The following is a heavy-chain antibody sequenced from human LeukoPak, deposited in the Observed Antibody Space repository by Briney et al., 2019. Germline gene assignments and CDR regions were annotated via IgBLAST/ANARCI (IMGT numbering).Heavy chain of an antibody. D-gene: IGHD3-10*01. V-gene: IGHV4-34*01. Sequence: PSETLSLTCAVYGGSFSGYYWSWLSQPQGKGREWIGEINHRGRTNYNPSLNTRVTISVATSKNQFSLKLSSVTAADTAVYYCARGRLAVRYMDVWGKGTTVTVSS. J-gene: IGHJ6*03. CDR2: INHRGRT. CDR3: ARGRLAVRYMDV. CDR1: GGSFSGYY.